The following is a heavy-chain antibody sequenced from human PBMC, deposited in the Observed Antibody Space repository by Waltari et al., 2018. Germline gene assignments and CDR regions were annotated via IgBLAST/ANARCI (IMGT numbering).Heavy chain of an antibody. Sequence: QVQLVESGGDVVPPGRSLGLFCAASGFQLAHSCRPWVRQAPGKGLEGVAVVSYDGGTKYYAESVKGRFTISRDNSKNTLYLQMNSLRAEDTAVYYCAKEVGVSGTSYMSYFDHWGQGSLVTVSS. V-gene: IGHV3-30*18. J-gene: IGHJ4*02. CDR3: AKEVGVSGTSYMSYFDH. D-gene: IGHD3-10*01. CDR1: GFQLAHSC. CDR2: VSYDGGTK.